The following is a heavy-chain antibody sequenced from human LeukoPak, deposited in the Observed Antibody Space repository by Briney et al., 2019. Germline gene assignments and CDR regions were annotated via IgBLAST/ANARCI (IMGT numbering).Heavy chain of an antibody. CDR2: IYYSGST. J-gene: IGHJ4*02. V-gene: IGHV4-31*03. Sequence: SETLSLTCTVSGGSISSSGDYWSWIRQHPGKGLEWIGYIYYSGSTYYNPSLKSRVTISVDTSKNQFSLKLSSVTAADTAVYYCAREVYDSSGFHRYYFDYWGQGTLVTVSS. CDR3: AREVYDSSGFHRYYFDY. D-gene: IGHD3-22*01. CDR1: GGSISSSGDY.